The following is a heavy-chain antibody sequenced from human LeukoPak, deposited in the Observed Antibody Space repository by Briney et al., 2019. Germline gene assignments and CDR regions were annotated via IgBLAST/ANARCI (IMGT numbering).Heavy chain of an antibody. V-gene: IGHV1-2*02. CDR1: GYTFTSYY. Sequence: GASVKVSCTASGYTFTSYYMHWVRQAPGQGLEWMGWINTNSGGSNYAQKFQGRVRMTRDTSISTAYIELSRLRSDDTAVYYCARNFYDSSGYYRFYYFDYGGQGTLDTVSS. D-gene: IGHD3-22*01. J-gene: IGHJ4*02. CDR2: INTNSGGS. CDR3: ARNFYDSSGYYRFYYFDY.